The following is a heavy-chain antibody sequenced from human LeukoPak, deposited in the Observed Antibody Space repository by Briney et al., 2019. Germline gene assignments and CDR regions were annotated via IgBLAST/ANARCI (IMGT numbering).Heavy chain of an antibody. J-gene: IGHJ5*02. V-gene: IGHV3-33*03. CDR2: IWYDGSNK. CDR3: ARPPYSSSWDPGWFDP. Sequence: GGSLRLSCAASGFTFSSYGMHWVRQAPGKGLEWVAVIWYDGSNKYYADSVRGRFTISRDNAKNSLYLQMNSLRAEDTAVYYCARPPYSSSWDPGWFDPWGQGTLITVSA. D-gene: IGHD6-13*01. CDR1: GFTFSSYG.